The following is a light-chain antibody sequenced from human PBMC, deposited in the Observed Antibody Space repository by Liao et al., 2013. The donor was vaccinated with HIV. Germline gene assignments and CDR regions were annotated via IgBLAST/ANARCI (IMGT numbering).Light chain of an antibody. CDR1: IIGTKS. Sequence: SYVLTQPPSVSVAPGKTARITCGGNIIGTKSVHWYLQKPGQSPVLVIYQDNKRPSGIPERFSGSNSGNTATLTISGTQAMDEADYYCQAWDSSTGYVFGTGTKVTVL. CDR2: QDN. CDR3: QAWDSSTGYV. V-gene: IGLV3-21*01. J-gene: IGLJ1*01.